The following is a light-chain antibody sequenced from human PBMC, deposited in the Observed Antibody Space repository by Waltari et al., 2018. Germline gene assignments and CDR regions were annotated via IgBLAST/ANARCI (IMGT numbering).Light chain of an antibody. CDR2: DAS. J-gene: IGKJ5*01. V-gene: IGKV3-11*01. CDR3: QQRSNWPPIT. Sequence: EIVLTQSPATLSLSPGERATLPCRARPSVSSYLAWYQQKPGQAPRLLIYDASNRATGIPARFSGSGSGTDFTLTISSLEPEDFAVYYCQQRSNWPPITFGQGTRLEIK. CDR1: PSVSSY.